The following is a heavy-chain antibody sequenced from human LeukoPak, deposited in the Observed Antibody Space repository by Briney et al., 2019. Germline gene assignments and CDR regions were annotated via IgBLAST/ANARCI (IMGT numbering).Heavy chain of an antibody. V-gene: IGHV3-33*07. Sequence: GGTLRLSCAASGFTFSSFGMYWVRQAPGKGLEWVAVIWYDGSNKYYADSVKGRFTISRDYSKNTVYLQMNSLRAEDTAVYYCAREASVLASIPYDYWGQGTLVTVSS. D-gene: IGHD5-24*01. CDR3: AREASVLASIPYDY. J-gene: IGHJ4*02. CDR1: GFTFSSFG. CDR2: IWYDGSNK.